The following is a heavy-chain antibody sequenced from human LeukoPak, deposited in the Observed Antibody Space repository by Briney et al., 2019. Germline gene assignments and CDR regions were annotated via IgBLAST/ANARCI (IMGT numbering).Heavy chain of an antibody. J-gene: IGHJ4*02. D-gene: IGHD6-19*01. CDR2: FYYSGST. V-gene: IGHV4-59*01. CDR3: ARGLGGSSGCFGY. CDR1: GGSISSYY. Sequence: SETLSLTCTVSGGSISSYYWSWIRQPPGKGLEWIGYFYYSGSTNYNPSLKSRVTISVDTSKNQFSLKLSSVTAADTAVYYCARGLGGSSGCFGYWGQGTLVTVSS.